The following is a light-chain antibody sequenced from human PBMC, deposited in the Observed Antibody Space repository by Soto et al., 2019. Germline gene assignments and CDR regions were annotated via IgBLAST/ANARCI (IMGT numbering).Light chain of an antibody. J-gene: IGKJ4*01. Sequence: EIVLTQCPATLSLSPGERATLSCRASQSVGTYFAWYQQKPGQAPRLLIYDSSNRATGIPARFSGSGSGTDFTLTIISLEPEDFAVYYCQQRSDWPSTFGGGTKVDIK. V-gene: IGKV3-11*01. CDR3: QQRSDWPST. CDR1: QSVGTY. CDR2: DSS.